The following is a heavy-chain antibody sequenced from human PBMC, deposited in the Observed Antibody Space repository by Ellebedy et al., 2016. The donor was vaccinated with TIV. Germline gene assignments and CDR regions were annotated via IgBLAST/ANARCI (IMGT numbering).Heavy chain of an antibody. CDR3: ARGVSHDVLTGQHFYYFGIDV. V-gene: IGHV1-69*13. Sequence: AASVKVSCKASGGTFRNYGVSWVRQAPGQGLEWMGSFIPIFATTSYAQKFQGRVTISADVSTTTAYMELRSLRSEDTAVYYCARGVSHDVLTGQHFYYFGIDVWGQGTTVTVSS. D-gene: IGHD3-9*01. CDR1: GGTFRNYG. CDR2: FIPIFATT. J-gene: IGHJ6*02.